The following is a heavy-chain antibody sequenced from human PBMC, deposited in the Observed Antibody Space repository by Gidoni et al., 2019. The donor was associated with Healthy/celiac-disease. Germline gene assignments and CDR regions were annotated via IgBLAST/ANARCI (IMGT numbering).Heavy chain of an antibody. V-gene: IGHV3-21*01. D-gene: IGHD2-15*01. CDR2: ISSSSSYS. Sequence: EVQLVESGGGLVKPGGSLRLSCAASGFHFSSYSMNWVRQAPGKGLEWFSSISSSSSYSDYADSLKGRFTISRDNAKNSLYLQMNSLRAEDTAVYYCARDLDSVVVAAGYYYYGMDVWGQGTTVTVSS. CDR3: ARDLDSVVVAAGYYYYGMDV. J-gene: IGHJ6*02. CDR1: GFHFSSYS.